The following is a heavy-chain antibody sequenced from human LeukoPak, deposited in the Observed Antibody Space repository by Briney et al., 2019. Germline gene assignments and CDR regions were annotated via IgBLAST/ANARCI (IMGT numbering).Heavy chain of an antibody. D-gene: IGHD4-17*01. CDR3: ARISAYGDYYFDY. J-gene: IGHJ4*02. CDR2: IDWDDDK. Sequence: SGPALVKPTQTLTLTCTFSGFSLITSGMCVSWIRQPPGKALEWLALIDWDDDKYYSTSLKTRPTISKDTFKNQVVLTMTNMDPVDTATYYCARISAYGDYYFDYWGQGTLVTVSS. V-gene: IGHV2-70*01. CDR1: GFSLITSGMC.